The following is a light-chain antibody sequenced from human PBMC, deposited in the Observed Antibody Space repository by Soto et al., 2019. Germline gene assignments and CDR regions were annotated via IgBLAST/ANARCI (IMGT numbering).Light chain of an antibody. Sequence: QLVLTQSPSASASLGASVRLTCTLSSGHSSFAIAWHQQQPEKGPRYLMKLNSDGSHSKGDGIPDRFSGSSSGTERYLTIPSLQSEDGADYYCQTWGTGIHVVFGGGTKLTFL. J-gene: IGLJ2*01. CDR1: SGHSSFA. CDR2: LNSDGSH. V-gene: IGLV4-69*01. CDR3: QTWGTGIHVV.